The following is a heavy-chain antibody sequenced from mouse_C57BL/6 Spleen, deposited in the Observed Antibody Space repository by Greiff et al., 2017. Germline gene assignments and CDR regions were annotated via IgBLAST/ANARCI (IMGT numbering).Heavy chain of an antibody. CDR2: ISSGGSYT. CDR1: GFTFSSYG. D-gene: IGHD3-3*01. J-gene: IGHJ2*01. Sequence: EVKVVESGGDLVKPGGSLKLSCAASGFTFSSYGMSWVRQTPDKRLEWVATISSGGSYTYYPDSVKGRFTISRDNAKNTLYLQMSSLKSEDTAMYYCARRGQDSFDYWGQGTTLTVSS. V-gene: IGHV5-6*02. CDR3: ARRGQDSFDY.